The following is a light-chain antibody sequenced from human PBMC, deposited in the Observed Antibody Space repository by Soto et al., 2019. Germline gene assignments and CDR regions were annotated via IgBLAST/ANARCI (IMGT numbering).Light chain of an antibody. CDR2: DVT. J-gene: IGLJ2*01. CDR3: SADTAHSTIVI. CDR1: SNDVGGYNF. V-gene: IGLV2-14*01. Sequence: QSALTQPASVSGSPVQSISISCRGTSNDVGGYNFVAWYQNHPGNAPKVIIYDVTNRPAGGSSRFSGSKSGNTASLSISGLQAEDEADYFCSADTAHSTIVIFGGGTKLTV.